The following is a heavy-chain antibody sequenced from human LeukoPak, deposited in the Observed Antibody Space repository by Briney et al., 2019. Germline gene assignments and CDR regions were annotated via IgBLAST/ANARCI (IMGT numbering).Heavy chain of an antibody. D-gene: IGHD6-19*01. V-gene: IGHV3-23*01. CDR2: ISGSGGST. CDR3: ARDKRGSESRYYYYGMDV. J-gene: IGHJ6*02. Sequence: PGGSLRLSCAASGFTFSSYAMSWVRQAPGKGLEWVSAISGSGGSTYYADSVKGRFTISRDNSKNTLYLQMNSLRAEDTAVYYCARDKRGSESRYYYYGMDVWGQGTTVTVSS. CDR1: GFTFSSYA.